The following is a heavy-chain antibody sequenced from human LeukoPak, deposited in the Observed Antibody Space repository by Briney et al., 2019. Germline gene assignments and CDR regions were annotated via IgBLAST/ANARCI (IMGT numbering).Heavy chain of an antibody. CDR1: GGSISNHY. CDR3: ARGGTVMVAATDFDF. D-gene: IGHD2-15*01. CDR2: ISYSGTT. Sequence: PSETLSLTCTVSGGSISNHYWSWIRQPPGKRLEWIGYISYSGTTEYIPSLKSRVTMSVGMSKNQFSLQLSSVTATDTAVYYCARGGTVMVAATDFDFWGQGTLVTVSS. V-gene: IGHV4-59*11. J-gene: IGHJ4*02.